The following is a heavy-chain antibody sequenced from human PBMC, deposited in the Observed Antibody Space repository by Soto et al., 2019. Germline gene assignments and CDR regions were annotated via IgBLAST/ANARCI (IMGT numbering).Heavy chain of an antibody. CDR1: GGSISSGGYY. CDR2: IYYSGST. D-gene: IGHD3-22*01. CDR3: SRWADYYDSSGYYYPFDY. V-gene: IGHV4-31*03. Sequence: SETLSLTCTVSGGSISSGGYYWSWIRQHPGKGLGWIGYIYYSGSTYYNPSLKSRVTISVDTSKNQFSLKLTSVTAADTAVYYCSRWADYYDSSGYYYPFDYWGQGTLVTVSS. J-gene: IGHJ4*02.